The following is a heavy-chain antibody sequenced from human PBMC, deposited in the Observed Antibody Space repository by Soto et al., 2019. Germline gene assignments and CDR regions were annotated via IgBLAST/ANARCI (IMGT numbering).Heavy chain of an antibody. J-gene: IGHJ4*02. CDR1: RYLFASEY. CDR3: ARAIKVNWNPDH. V-gene: IGHV1-46*01. D-gene: IGHD1-1*01. CDR2: INPSSGGI. Sequence: GXSVKGSFKASRYLFASEYMHLGRQAPGQGPEWMGIINPSSGGISYAQKFQGRVTMTRDTSASTVYMELSSLRSEDTAVYYCARAIKVNWNPDHWGQGTPVTVYS.